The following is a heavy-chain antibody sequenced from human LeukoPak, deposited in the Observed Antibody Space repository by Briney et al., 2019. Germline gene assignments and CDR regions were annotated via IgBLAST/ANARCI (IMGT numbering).Heavy chain of an antibody. V-gene: IGHV1-2*02. CDR3: ARGLHYMDV. CDR1: GYTFTGYY. CDR2: INPKSGVT. Sequence: ASVKVSCKTSGYTFTGYYMHWVRQAPGQGLEWLGWINPKSGVTKSAQKFQGRVTMTRDTSISTAYMELSRLRSDDTAVYYCARGLHYMDVWGKGTTVTISS. J-gene: IGHJ6*03.